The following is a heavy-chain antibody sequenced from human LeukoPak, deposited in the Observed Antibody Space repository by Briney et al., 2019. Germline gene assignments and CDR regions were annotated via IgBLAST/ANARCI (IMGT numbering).Heavy chain of an antibody. J-gene: IGHJ4*02. CDR1: GGSISSHY. Sequence: SETLSLTCTVSGGSISSHYWSWIRQPPGKGLEWIAYLFDSVNTKDNPSLQSRLTLSADTSKNQFSLRLSSVTAEGTAVYYCATIKRGSIFGYFDFWGQGIKVTVSS. D-gene: IGHD5-18*01. V-gene: IGHV4-59*11. CDR3: ATIKRGSIFGYFDF. CDR2: LFDSVNT.